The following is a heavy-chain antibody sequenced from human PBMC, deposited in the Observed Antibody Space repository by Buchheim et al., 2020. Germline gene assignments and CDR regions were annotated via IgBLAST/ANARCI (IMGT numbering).Heavy chain of an antibody. CDR3: SRPVVAATYYFDY. CDR2: IRRRAYGGTT. D-gene: IGHD2-15*01. Sequence: EVQLVESGGGLVQPGRSLRLSCTASGFTFGDYAMSWFRQTPGKGLEWVSFIRRRAYGGTTEYAASVKGRFTVSRDDSKSIPYLQMNSLRTEDTAVYYCSRPVVAATYYFDYWGQGTL. CDR1: GFTFGDYA. V-gene: IGHV3-49*03. J-gene: IGHJ4*02.